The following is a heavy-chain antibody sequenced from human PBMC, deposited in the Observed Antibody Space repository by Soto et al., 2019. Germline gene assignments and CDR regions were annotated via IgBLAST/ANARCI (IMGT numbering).Heavy chain of an antibody. CDR1: GFTFSGSA. CDR3: TVMYYDFWSGYFDAFDI. D-gene: IGHD3-3*01. V-gene: IGHV3-73*01. Sequence: EVQLVESGGGLVQPGGSLKLSCAASGFTFSGSAMHWVRQASGKGLEWVGRIRSKANSYATAYAASAKGRFTISRDDSKNTAYLQMNSLKTEDTAVYYCTVMYYDFWSGYFDAFDIWGQGTMVTVSS. J-gene: IGHJ3*02. CDR2: IRSKANSYAT.